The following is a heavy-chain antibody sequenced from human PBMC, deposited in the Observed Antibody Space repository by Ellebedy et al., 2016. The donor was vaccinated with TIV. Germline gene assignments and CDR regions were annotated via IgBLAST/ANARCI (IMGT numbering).Heavy chain of an antibody. CDR1: GGTFRNFA. D-gene: IGHD3-22*01. J-gene: IGHJ5*01. CDR2: IIPILGMT. Sequence: ASVKVSCKTSGGTFRNFAISWVRQAPGQGLEWMGRIIPILGMTNYAQQFQGRVPITADTSTSNAHMELSSLRSGDTAVYYCACSSYSDGSGFYSAVDSWGRGTLVTVSS. V-gene: IGHV1-69*04. CDR3: ACSSYSDGSGFYSAVDS.